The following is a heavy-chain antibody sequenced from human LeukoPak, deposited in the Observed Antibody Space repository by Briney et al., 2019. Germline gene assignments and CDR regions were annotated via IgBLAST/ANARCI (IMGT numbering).Heavy chain of an antibody. D-gene: IGHD2-15*01. V-gene: IGHV4-34*01. Sequence: SETLSLTCAVYGGSFSGYYWSWIRQPPGKGLEWIGEINHSGSTNYNPSLKSRVTISVDTSKNQFSLKLSSVTAADTAVYYCARLGYCSGGSCYSLRMDVWGKGTTVTISS. J-gene: IGHJ6*03. CDR3: ARLGYCSGGSCYSLRMDV. CDR2: INHSGST. CDR1: GGSFSGYY.